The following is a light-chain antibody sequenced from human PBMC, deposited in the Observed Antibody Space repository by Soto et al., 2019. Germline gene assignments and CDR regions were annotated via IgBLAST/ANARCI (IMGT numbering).Light chain of an antibody. V-gene: IGKV1-39*01. J-gene: IGKJ2*01. CDR3: QQSYSVPHT. CDR1: QNIFSL. CDR2: GAS. Sequence: DIPLTQSPSSLSASVGDSVTITCRARQNIFSLFSWYRHRPGKAQELLIYGASSQPGGVPSRFSGHGSGTDFALNINTLQTEDSATCYSQQSYSVPHTFGRETQLEIK.